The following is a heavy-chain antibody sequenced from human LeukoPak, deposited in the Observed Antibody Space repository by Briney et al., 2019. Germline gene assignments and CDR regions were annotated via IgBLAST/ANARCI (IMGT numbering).Heavy chain of an antibody. CDR2: ISGSGGST. D-gene: IGHD3-10*01. CDR3: AKVPGDHIGSGRSGY. CDR1: GFTFSSCA. J-gene: IGHJ4*02. Sequence: GGSLRLSCAASGFTFSSCAMSWVRQAPGKGLEWVSAISGSGGSTYYADSVKGRFTISRDNSRDTLYLQMNRLRAEDTAIYYYAKVPGDHIGSGRSGYWGQGTLVTVSS. V-gene: IGHV3-23*01.